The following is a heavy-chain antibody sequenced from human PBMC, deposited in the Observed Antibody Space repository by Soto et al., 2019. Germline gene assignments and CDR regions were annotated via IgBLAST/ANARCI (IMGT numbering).Heavy chain of an antibody. Sequence: GGSLRLSCAASGFTFSSYAMSWVRQAPGKGLEWVSAISGSGGSTYYADSEKGRFTISRDNSKKTLYLKINSLRAEDTAVYYCAKALGGCNLFYFDYWGQGTLVTVSS. V-gene: IGHV3-23*01. J-gene: IGHJ4*02. CDR1: GFTFSSYA. D-gene: IGHD3-10*01. CDR2: ISGSGGST. CDR3: AKALGGCNLFYFDY.